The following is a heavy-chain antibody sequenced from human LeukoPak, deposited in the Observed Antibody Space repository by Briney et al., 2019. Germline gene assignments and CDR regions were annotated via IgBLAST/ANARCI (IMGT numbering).Heavy chain of an antibody. CDR1: GGTFSSYA. CDR2: IIPILGIA. D-gene: IGHD6-13*01. CDR3: AREMRQQLVLGRIDY. J-gene: IGHJ4*02. V-gene: IGHV1-69*04. Sequence: SVKVSCKASGGTFSSYAISWVRQAPGQGLEWMGRIIPILGIANYAQKFQGRVTITADKSTSTAYMELSSLRSEGTAVYYCAREMRQQLVLGRIDYWGQGTLVTVSS.